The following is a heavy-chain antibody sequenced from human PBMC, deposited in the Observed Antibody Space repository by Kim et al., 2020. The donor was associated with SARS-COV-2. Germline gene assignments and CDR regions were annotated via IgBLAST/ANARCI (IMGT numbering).Heavy chain of an antibody. V-gene: IGHV1-69*02. J-gene: IGHJ4*02. CDR1: GGTFSSYT. D-gene: IGHD3-22*01. CDR2: IIATLGLA. Sequence: SVKVSCKASGGTFSSYTISWVRQAPGQGLEWMGRIIATLGLATYAQKFQGRVTITADKSTSTAYMELSSLRSEDTAVYYCARGGEVLEGYDSSGYYDYWGQGILVTVSS. CDR3: ARGGEVLEGYDSSGYYDY.